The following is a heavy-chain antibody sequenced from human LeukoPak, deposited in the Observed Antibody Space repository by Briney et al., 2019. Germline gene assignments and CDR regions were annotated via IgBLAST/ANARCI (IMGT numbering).Heavy chain of an antibody. D-gene: IGHD5-18*01. Sequence: PSETLSLTCTVSGDSISSSISYWGWIRQPPGKGLEWIGSIYYSGSTHYNPSLKSRAIISVDTSKNQFSLKLSSVTAAGTAVYYCARNHTHEGYGYYFDYWGQGTLITVSS. V-gene: IGHV4-39*01. CDR2: IYYSGST. CDR3: ARNHTHEGYGYYFDY. J-gene: IGHJ4*02. CDR1: GDSISSSISY.